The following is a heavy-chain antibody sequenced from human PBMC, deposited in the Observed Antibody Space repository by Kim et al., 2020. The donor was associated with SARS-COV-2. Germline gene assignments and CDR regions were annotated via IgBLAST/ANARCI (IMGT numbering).Heavy chain of an antibody. Sequence: SVKVSCKASGGTFSSYTISWVRQAPGQGLEWMGRIIPILGIANYAQKFQGRVTITADKSTSTAYMELSSLRSEDTAVYYCARDRQAYGSGSYPNYWGQGTLVTVSS. CDR1: GGTFSSYT. CDR3: ARDRQAYGSGSYPNY. CDR2: IIPILGIA. V-gene: IGHV1-69*04. D-gene: IGHD1-26*01. J-gene: IGHJ4*02.